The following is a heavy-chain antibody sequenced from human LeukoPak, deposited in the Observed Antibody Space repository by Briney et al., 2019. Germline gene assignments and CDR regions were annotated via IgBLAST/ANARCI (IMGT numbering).Heavy chain of an antibody. V-gene: IGHV4-30-4*01. CDR1: GGSISSGDYY. CDR2: IYYSGST. Sequence: PSQTLSLTCTVSGGSISSGDYYWSWIRQPPGKGLEWIGYIYYSGSTNYNPSLKSRVTISLDTSQNQFSLKLSSVAAADTAVYYCARDQEGFDYWGQGTLVTVSS. J-gene: IGHJ4*02. CDR3: ARDQEGFDY.